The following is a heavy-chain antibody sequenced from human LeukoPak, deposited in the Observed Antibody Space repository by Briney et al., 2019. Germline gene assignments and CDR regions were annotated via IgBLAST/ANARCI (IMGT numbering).Heavy chain of an antibody. J-gene: IGHJ4*02. V-gene: IGHV3-23*01. CDR3: AKGYYDSSGYYPAAHDY. CDR2: ISGSGDTT. CDR1: GLTFSSSA. Sequence: PGGSLRLSCAASGLTFSSSAMSWVRQAPGKGLQWVSSISGSGDTTHYADSVKGRFTISRDNSKNTLYLQMNSLRAEDTAVYYCAKGYYDSSGYYPAAHDYWGQGTLVTVSS. D-gene: IGHD3-22*01.